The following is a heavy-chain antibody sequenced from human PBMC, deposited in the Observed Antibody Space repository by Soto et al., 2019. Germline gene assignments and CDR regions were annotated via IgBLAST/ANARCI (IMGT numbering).Heavy chain of an antibody. CDR1: GGTFSSYA. CDR2: IIPIFGTA. V-gene: IGHV1-69*13. D-gene: IGHD6-19*01. J-gene: IGHJ3*02. CDR3: ARMYSSGWPLGGDAFDI. Sequence: ASVKVSCKASGGTFSSYAISWVRQAPGQGLEWMGGIIPIFGTANYAQKFQGRVTITADEPTSTAYMELSSLRSEDTAVYYCARMYSSGWPLGGDAFDIWGQGTMVTVSS.